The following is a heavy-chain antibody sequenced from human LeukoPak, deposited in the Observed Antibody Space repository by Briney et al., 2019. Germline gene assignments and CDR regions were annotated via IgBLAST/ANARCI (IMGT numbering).Heavy chain of an antibody. V-gene: IGHV3-53*01. CDR3: ARSMVRGVCQN. Sequence: PGGSLRLSCAASGFIFSSYAMTWVRQAPGKGLEWVSVIYSGGSTYYADSVKGRFTISRDNSKNTLYLQMNSVRAEDTAVYYCARSMVRGVCQNWGQGTLVTVSS. J-gene: IGHJ4*02. CDR2: IYSGGST. CDR1: GFIFSSYA. D-gene: IGHD3-10*01.